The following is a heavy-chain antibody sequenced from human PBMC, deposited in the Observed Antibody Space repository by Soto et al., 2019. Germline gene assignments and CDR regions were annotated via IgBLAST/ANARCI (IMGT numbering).Heavy chain of an antibody. CDR1: GGSISSYY. D-gene: IGHD3-3*01. CDR3: ARRNLRFLDHGRWGENYYYYYMDV. Sequence: SETLSLTCTVSGGSISSYYWSWIRQPPGKGLEWIGYIYYSGSTNYNPSLKSRVTISVDTSKNQFSLKLSSVTAADTAVYYCARRNLRFLDHGRWGENYYYYYMDVWGKGTTVTVSS. V-gene: IGHV4-59*08. CDR2: IYYSGST. J-gene: IGHJ6*03.